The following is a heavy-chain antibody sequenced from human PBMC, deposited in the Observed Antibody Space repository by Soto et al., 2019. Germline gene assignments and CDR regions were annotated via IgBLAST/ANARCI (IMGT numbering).Heavy chain of an antibody. D-gene: IGHD2-2*02. CDR3: ARDRFCSIPSGYSFDY. CDR1: GGTFSSYA. V-gene: IGHV1-69*06. J-gene: IGHJ4*02. Sequence: QVQLVQSGAEVKKPGSSVKVSCKASGGTFSSYAISWVRQAPGQGLEWMGGIIPIFGTANYAQKFQGRVTITADKSMSTAYMELSSLRSEDTAVYYCARDRFCSIPSGYSFDYWGQGTLVTVSS. CDR2: IIPIFGTA.